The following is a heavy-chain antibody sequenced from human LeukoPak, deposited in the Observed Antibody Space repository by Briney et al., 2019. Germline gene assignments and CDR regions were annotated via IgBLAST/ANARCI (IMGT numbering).Heavy chain of an antibody. Sequence: GGSLTLSCAASGFTFSGSAMHWVRQASGKGLEWVGRIRGKANSYATAYAASVKGRFTISRDDSKNTAYLQMNSLKTEDTAVYCCARIYHYYDSSGYALFWYFDLWGRGTLVTVSS. CDR2: IRGKANSYAT. CDR1: GFTFSGSA. CDR3: ARIYHYYDSSGYALFWYFDL. D-gene: IGHD3-22*01. V-gene: IGHV3-73*01. J-gene: IGHJ2*01.